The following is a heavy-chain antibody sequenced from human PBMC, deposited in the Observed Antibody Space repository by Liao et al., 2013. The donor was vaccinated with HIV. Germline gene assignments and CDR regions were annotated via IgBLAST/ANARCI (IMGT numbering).Heavy chain of an antibody. CDR3: AIYDTSGYYSFDY. D-gene: IGHD3-22*01. CDR2: INQSGST. CDR1: GGSFSGYY. J-gene: IGHJ4*02. V-gene: IGHV4-34*02. Sequence: QVQLQQWGAGLLKPSETLSLTCAVYGGSFSGYYWSWVRQPTGKGLEWIGEINQSGSTNYNPSLKSRVTISVDTSKNQFSLKLSSVTAADTAVYYCAIYDTSGYYSFDYWGQGTLVTVSS.